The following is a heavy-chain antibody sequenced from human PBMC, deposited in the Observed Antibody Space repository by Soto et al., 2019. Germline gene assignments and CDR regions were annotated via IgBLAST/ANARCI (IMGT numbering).Heavy chain of an antibody. CDR2: IYSGGYT. Sequence: EVQLVESGGGLIQPGGSLRLSCAVYGCTVRNDYMSWVRQAPGKGLEGVSVIYSGGYTAYGDSVKGRFTISRDNSKNTPFLKMKARGAAAPAVFFCATHPGGGGYWGQATLVTVSS. V-gene: IGHV3-53*01. CDR3: ATHPGGGGY. J-gene: IGHJ4*02. CDR1: GCTVRNDY. D-gene: IGHD3-10*01.